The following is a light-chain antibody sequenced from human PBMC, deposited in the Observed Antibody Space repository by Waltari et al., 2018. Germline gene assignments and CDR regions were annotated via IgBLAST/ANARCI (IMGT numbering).Light chain of an antibody. Sequence: DIQMTQSLSSMSASVADRVTITCRASQSISSYLNWYQQKPGKAPKLLIYAASSLQSGIPARFSGSGSGTDFTLTISSLQPEDFATYYCQQSYSTLFTFGQGTKLEIK. J-gene: IGKJ2*01. V-gene: IGKV1-39*01. CDR1: QSISSY. CDR2: AAS. CDR3: QQSYSTLFT.